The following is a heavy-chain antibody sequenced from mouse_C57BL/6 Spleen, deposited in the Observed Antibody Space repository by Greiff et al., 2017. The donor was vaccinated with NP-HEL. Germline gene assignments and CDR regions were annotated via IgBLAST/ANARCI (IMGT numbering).Heavy chain of an antibody. CDR2: IRSKSNNYAT. CDR3: VRRGYGYDAWFAY. CDR1: GFSFNTYA. Sequence: EVHLVESGGGLVQPKGSLKLSCAASGFSFNTYAMNWVRQAPGKGLEWVARIRSKSNNYATYYADSVKDRFTISRDDSESMLYLQMNNLKTEDTAMYYCVRRGYGYDAWFAYWGQGTLVTVSA. V-gene: IGHV10-1*01. J-gene: IGHJ3*01. D-gene: IGHD2-2*01.